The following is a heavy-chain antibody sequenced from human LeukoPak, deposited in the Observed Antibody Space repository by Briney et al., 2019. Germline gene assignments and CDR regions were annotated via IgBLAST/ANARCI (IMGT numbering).Heavy chain of an antibody. V-gene: IGHV3-11*01. D-gene: IGHD6-19*01. CDR1: GFTFSDYY. CDR3: AKDPGYSSGWYYFDY. J-gene: IGHJ4*02. Sequence: GGSLRLSCAASGFTFSDYYMSWIRQAPGKGLEWVSYISSSGSTIYYADSVKGRFTISRDNAKNSLYLQMNSLRAEDTAVYYCAKDPGYSSGWYYFDYWGQGTLVTVSS. CDR2: ISSSGSTI.